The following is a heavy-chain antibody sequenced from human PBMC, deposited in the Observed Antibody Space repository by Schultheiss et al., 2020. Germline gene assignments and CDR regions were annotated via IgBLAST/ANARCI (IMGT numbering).Heavy chain of an antibody. D-gene: IGHD4-17*01. CDR1: GFTFSSYA. CDR2: ISGSGGST. V-gene: IGHV3-23*01. Sequence: GESLKISCAASGFTFSSYAMSWVRQAPGKGLEWVSAISGSGGSTYYADSVKGRFTISRDNAKNTLHLQMNSLTAEDTAVYYCAKNRAAPVTSQFDYWGRGTLVTVSS. CDR3: AKNRAAPVTSQFDY. J-gene: IGHJ4*02.